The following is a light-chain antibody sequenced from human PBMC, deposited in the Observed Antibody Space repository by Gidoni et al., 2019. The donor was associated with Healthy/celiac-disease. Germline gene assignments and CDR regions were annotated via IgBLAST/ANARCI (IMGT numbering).Light chain of an antibody. CDR2: KAA. J-gene: IGKJ1*01. Sequence: DIQMTQSPSTLSASVGDRVTITCRASQSISSWLASYQQKPGKAPKILIYKAASLESGVPSRFSGSGSGTEFTLTISSLQPDDFATYYCKQYNSWWTFGQGTKVEIK. V-gene: IGKV1-5*03. CDR1: QSISSW. CDR3: KQYNSWWT.